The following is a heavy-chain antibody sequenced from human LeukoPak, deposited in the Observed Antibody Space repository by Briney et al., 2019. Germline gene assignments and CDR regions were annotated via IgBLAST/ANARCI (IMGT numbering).Heavy chain of an antibody. CDR3: ARAGGDYHGSGSFYNSFDY. D-gene: IGHD3-10*01. Sequence: SETLSLTCTVSGYSISCGYYWGWIRQPPGKGLEWIGRTYHSASTYSSPSLKSRASLSVDKSKNQFSLKLSSVTAADTAVYYCARAGGDYHGSGSFYNSFDYWGQGSLVTVSS. J-gene: IGHJ4*02. CDR1: GYSISCGYY. CDR2: TYHSAST. V-gene: IGHV4-38-2*02.